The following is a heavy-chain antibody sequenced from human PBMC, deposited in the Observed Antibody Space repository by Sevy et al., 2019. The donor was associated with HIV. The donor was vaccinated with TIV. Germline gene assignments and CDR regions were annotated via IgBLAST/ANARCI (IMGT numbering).Heavy chain of an antibody. CDR1: GFTFSNYG. CDR3: ARGSHFEWSLYFDS. J-gene: IGHJ4*02. CDR2: VWFDGSNE. D-gene: IGHD3-9*01. Sequence: GGSLRLSCAASGFTFSNYGMHWVRQAPGKGLEWVAGVWFDGSNENYAASVKGRFTISRDNLKNTLYLQMNSLRAEDTAVYYCARGSHFEWSLYFDSWGQGTMVTVSS. V-gene: IGHV3-33*01.